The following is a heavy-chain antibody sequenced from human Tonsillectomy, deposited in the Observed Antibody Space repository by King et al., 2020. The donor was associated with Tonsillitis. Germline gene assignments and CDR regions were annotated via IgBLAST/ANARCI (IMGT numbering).Heavy chain of an antibody. D-gene: IGHD3-22*01. CDR3: ARSYDSSGYYWDWFDP. CDR1: GGTFSRYA. J-gene: IGHJ5*02. CDR2: IIPILDIT. Sequence: VQLVESGAEVKKPGSSVKVSCKASGGTFSRYAISWVRQAPGQGLEWMGRIIPILDITDYAQNFQGRVTFTADTSTSTAYMELSSLRSEDTAVYYCARSYDSSGYYWDWFDPWGQGTLVTVAS. V-gene: IGHV1-69*09.